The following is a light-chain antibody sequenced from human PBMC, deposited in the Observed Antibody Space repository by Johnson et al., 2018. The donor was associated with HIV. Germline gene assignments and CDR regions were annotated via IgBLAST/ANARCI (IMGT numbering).Light chain of an antibody. J-gene: IGLJ1*01. Sequence: QSVLTQPPSLSAAPGQKVTISCSVSTSNIGNTYVSWYQQLPGTAPKLLIYENNKRPSGIPDRFSGSKSGTSVTLDITGLQTGDEADYYCGTWDSSLSVYVFGTGTKVTVL. V-gene: IGLV1-51*02. CDR2: ENN. CDR1: TSNIGNTY. CDR3: GTWDSSLSVYV.